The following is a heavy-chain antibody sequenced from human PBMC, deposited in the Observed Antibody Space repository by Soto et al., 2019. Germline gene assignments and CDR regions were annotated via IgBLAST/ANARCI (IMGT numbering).Heavy chain of an antibody. V-gene: IGHV5-10-1*04. CDR3: AKLDSSTSGDAHFEY. CDR2: IDPSDSYT. Sequence: GESLKISCKGSGYSFTSYWISWVRQMPGKGLEWMGRIDPSDSYTNYSPSFQGQVTISADKSISTAYLQWSSLKASDTAMYYCAKLDSSTSGDAHFEYWGQGTLVTVSS. D-gene: IGHD6-13*01. CDR1: GYSFTSYW. J-gene: IGHJ4*02.